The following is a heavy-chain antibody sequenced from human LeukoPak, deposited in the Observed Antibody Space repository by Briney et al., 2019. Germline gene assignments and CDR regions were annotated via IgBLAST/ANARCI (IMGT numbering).Heavy chain of an antibody. CDR1: GFTFSSYW. V-gene: IGHV3-7*01. Sequence: GGSLRLSCAASGFTFSSYWMSWVRQAPGKGLEWVANIKQNGSETYYVDSVKGRFTISRDNAKNTLYLQMNSLRAEDTAVYYCARETGSAVGSTDFDYWGQGTLVTVSS. CDR3: ARETGSAVGSTDFDY. J-gene: IGHJ4*02. CDR2: IKQNGSET. D-gene: IGHD4-17*01.